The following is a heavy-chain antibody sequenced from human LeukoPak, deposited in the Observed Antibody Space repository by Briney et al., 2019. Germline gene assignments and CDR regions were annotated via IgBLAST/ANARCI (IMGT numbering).Heavy chain of an antibody. CDR1: GFTFSDYY. Sequence: GGSLRLSCAASGFTFSDYYMSWSRQAPGKGLEWLSYISGSSSDTNYADSVKGRFTISRDNAKNSLYLQMNGLRVEDTAIYYCARAERRGGDYWGQGTLVTVSS. J-gene: IGHJ4*02. CDR3: ARAERRGGDY. V-gene: IGHV3-11*05. CDR2: ISGSSSDT. D-gene: IGHD2-21*01.